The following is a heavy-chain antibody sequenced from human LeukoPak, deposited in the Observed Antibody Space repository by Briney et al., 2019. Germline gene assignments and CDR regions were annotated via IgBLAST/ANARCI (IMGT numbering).Heavy chain of an antibody. CDR3: ARVTYGDYDY. D-gene: IGHD4-17*01. V-gene: IGHV1-46*01. Sequence: ALVKVSCKASGYTFTSYYMHWVRQAPGQGLEWMGIINPSGGSTSDAKKFQGRGTMTRDTSTSTVYMELSSLKSEDTAVYYCARVTYGDYDYWGQGTLVTVSS. J-gene: IGHJ4*02. CDR2: INPSGGST. CDR1: GYTFTSYY.